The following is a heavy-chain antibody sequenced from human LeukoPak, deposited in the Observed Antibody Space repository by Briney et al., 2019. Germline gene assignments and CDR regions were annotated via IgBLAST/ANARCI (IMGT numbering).Heavy chain of an antibody. CDR2: IYYSGST. D-gene: IGHD1-26*01. V-gene: IGHV4-59*08. CDR3: ARHQWVSAFDI. Sequence: PSETLSLTCTLSGESLSGFYWNWLGQPPPKGLEWIGYIYYSGSTNYNPSLKSRVTISIDTSKNQFSLKLSSVTAADTAVYYCARHQWVSAFDIWGQGTMVTVSS. J-gene: IGHJ3*02. CDR1: GESLSGFY.